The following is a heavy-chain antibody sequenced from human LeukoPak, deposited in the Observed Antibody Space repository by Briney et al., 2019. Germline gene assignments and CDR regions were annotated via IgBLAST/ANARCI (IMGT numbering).Heavy chain of an antibody. CDR1: GGTFSSYA. V-gene: IGHV1-69*05. J-gene: IGHJ4*02. Sequence: GASVKVSCKASGGTFSSYAISWVRQAPGQGLEWMGGIIPIFGTANYAQKFQGRVTITTDESTSTAYMGLSSLRSEDTAVYYCARGGSIAVAIQQRFDYWGQGTLVTVSS. CDR3: ARGGSIAVAIQQRFDY. CDR2: IIPIFGTA. D-gene: IGHD6-19*01.